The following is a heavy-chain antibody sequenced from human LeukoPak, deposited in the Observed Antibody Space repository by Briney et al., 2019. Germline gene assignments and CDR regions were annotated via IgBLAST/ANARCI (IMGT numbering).Heavy chain of an antibody. CDR2: IIPIVGIA. CDR1: GGTFSSHA. D-gene: IGHD3-9*01. V-gene: IGHV1-69*05. J-gene: IGHJ4*02. CDR3: ARAHSKRYFDWLLFAY. Sequence: SVKVSCKASGGTFSSHAISWVRQAPGPGLEWMGGIIPIVGIANYAQKFQGRVTITTDESTSTAYMELSSLRSEDTGVYYCARAHSKRYFDWLLFAYWGQGTLVTVSS.